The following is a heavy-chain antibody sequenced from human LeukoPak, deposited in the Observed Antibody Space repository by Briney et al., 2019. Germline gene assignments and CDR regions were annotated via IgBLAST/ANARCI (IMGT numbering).Heavy chain of an antibody. J-gene: IGHJ4*02. CDR2: ISGSSRHK. D-gene: IGHD4-23*01. V-gene: IGHV3-21*01. CDR3: ARDTYGGNSYFDY. Sequence: GGSLRLSCAASRFTFSSHTMNWVRQAPGKGLEWVSSISGSSRHKYYADSVKGRFTISRDNAKNSLYLQMNSLRAEDTAVYYCARDTYGGNSYFDYWGQGTLVTVSS. CDR1: RFTFSSHT.